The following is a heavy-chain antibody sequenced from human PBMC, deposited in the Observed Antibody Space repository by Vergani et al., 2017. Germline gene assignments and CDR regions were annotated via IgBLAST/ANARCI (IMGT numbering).Heavy chain of an antibody. J-gene: IGHJ4*02. D-gene: IGHD4-11*01. Sequence: EVQLVESGGGVVQPGGSLRLSCAASGFSFDDYAMHWVRQAPGKGLEWVSLISVDGGSTYYADSVKGRFTISRDNSKNSLYLQMNSLRTEDTALYYCAKDSYSNYEPARGFDYWGQGTLVTVSS. V-gene: IGHV3-43*02. CDR1: GFSFDDYA. CDR2: ISVDGGST. CDR3: AKDSYSNYEPARGFDY.